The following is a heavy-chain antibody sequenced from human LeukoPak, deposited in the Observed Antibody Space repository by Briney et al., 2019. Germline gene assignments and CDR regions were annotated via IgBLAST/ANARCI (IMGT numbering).Heavy chain of an antibody. CDR1: GGTFSSYA. J-gene: IGHJ6*02. D-gene: IGHD3-3*01. CDR3: ARDSTRYYDFWSDYYYYGMDV. V-gene: IGHV1-69*04. Sequence: SVKVSCKASGGTFSSYAISWVRQAPGQGLEWMGRIIPIIGIANYAQKFQGRVTITADKSTSTAYMELSSLRSEDTAVYYCARDSTRYYDFWSDYYYYGMDVWGQGTTVTVSS. CDR2: IIPIIGIA.